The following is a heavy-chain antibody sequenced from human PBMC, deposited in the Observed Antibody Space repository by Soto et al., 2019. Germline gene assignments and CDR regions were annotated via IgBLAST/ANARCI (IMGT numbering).Heavy chain of an antibody. CDR3: ARGSIAAAGTDWFDP. V-gene: IGHV3-33*01. J-gene: IGHJ5*02. Sequence: GGSLRLSCAASGFTFSSYGMHWVRQAPGKGLEWVAVIWYDGSNKYYADSVKGRFTISRDNSKNTLYLQMNSLRAEDTAVYYCARGSIAAAGTDWFDPWGQGTLVTVSS. D-gene: IGHD6-13*01. CDR2: IWYDGSNK. CDR1: GFTFSSYG.